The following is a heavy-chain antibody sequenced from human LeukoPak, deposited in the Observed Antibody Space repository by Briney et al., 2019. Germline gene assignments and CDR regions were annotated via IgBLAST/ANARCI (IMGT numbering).Heavy chain of an antibody. D-gene: IGHD3-22*01. J-gene: IGHJ4*02. CDR2: ISGSGGST. CDR1: GFTFSSYA. V-gene: IGHV3-23*01. Sequence: PGGSLRLSCAASGFTFSSYAMSWVRQAPGKGLEWVSAISGSGGSTYDADSVKGRFTISRDNSKNTLYLQMDSLRAEDTAVYYCAKGRYYYDSSGYYWGQGTLVTVSS. CDR3: AKGRYYYDSSGYY.